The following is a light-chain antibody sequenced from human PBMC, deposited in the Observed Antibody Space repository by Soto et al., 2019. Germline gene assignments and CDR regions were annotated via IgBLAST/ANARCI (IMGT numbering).Light chain of an antibody. CDR2: GVS. CDR1: QSISSSF. Sequence: DIVLTQSPGTLSLSPGQRATLSCRASQSISSSFLAWYQQKPGQAPRLLMYGVSSRATGIPDRFTGSGSGADFTLTISRLEPEDFAVYYCQVYGPSPPITFGQGTRLEIK. J-gene: IGKJ5*01. CDR3: QVYGPSPPIT. V-gene: IGKV3-20*01.